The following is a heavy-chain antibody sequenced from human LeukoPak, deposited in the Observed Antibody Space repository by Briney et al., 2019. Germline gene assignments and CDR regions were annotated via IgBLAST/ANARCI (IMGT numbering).Heavy chain of an antibody. CDR1: GFTFSSYG. J-gene: IGHJ4*02. CDR3: AKSYGDLDHFDY. V-gene: IGHV3-33*06. CDR2: IWFDGSSK. Sequence: GWSLRLSCAASGFTFSSYGIHWVRQAPGKGLEWVAVIWFDGSSKDYADSVKDRFTIYRDNSKNTVYLQMNSLRADDMAVYFCAKSYGDLDHFDYWGQGPRVRVSA. D-gene: IGHD4-17*01.